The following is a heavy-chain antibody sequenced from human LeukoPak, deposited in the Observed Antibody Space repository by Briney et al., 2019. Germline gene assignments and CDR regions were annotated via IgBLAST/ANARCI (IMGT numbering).Heavy chain of an antibody. D-gene: IGHD3-22*01. CDR1: GGSISSYY. Sequence: KSSETLSLTCTVSGGSISSYYWSWIRQPPGKGLEWIGEINHSGSTNYNPSLKSRVTISVDTSKNQFSLKLSSVTAADTAVYYCARTYYYDSSGYYYFDYWGQGTLVTVSS. CDR2: INHSGST. CDR3: ARTYYYDSSGYYYFDY. J-gene: IGHJ4*02. V-gene: IGHV4-34*01.